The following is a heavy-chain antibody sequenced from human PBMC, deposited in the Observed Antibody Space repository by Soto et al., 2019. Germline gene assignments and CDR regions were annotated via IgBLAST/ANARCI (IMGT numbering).Heavy chain of an antibody. CDR2: INPNSGGT. Sequence: ASVKVSCKASGYTFTGYYMHWVRQAPGQGLEWMGWINPNSGGTNYAQKFQGWVTMTRDTSISTAYMELSRLRSDDTAVYYCARGDPTYYDILTGYYIPTWFGHWGQGTLVTVSS. CDR1: GYTFTGYY. V-gene: IGHV1-2*04. J-gene: IGHJ5*02. CDR3: ARGDPTYYDILTGYYIPTWFGH. D-gene: IGHD3-9*01.